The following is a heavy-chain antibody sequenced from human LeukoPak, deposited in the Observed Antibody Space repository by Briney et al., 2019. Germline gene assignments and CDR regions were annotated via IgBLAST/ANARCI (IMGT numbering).Heavy chain of an antibody. V-gene: IGHV4-61*01. CDR1: GGSVSSGSYY. J-gene: IGHJ5*02. CDR2: ISDTGNT. CDR3: ARDLGDWFDP. D-gene: IGHD3-16*01. Sequence: SETLSLTCTVSGGSVSSGSYYWTWIRQPPGKGLEWIGYISDTGNTNNNPSLKSRVTISVDTSKNRVSLKLRSVTAADTAVYYCARDLGDWFDPWGQGTLVTVSS.